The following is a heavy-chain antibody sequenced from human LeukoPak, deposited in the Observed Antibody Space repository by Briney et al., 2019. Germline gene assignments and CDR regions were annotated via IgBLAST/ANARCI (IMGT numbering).Heavy chain of an antibody. D-gene: IGHD6-25*01. Sequence: GGSLRLSCAASGFTFSSYGMHWVRQAPGKGLEWVAVIWYDGSNKYYADSVKGRFTISRDNSKNTLYLQMNSLRAEDTAVYYCARAGPSAAWLDPWGKGNRVTVSS. V-gene: IGHV3-33*01. CDR2: IWYDGSNK. J-gene: IGHJ5*02. CDR3: ARAGPSAAWLDP. CDR1: GFTFSSYG.